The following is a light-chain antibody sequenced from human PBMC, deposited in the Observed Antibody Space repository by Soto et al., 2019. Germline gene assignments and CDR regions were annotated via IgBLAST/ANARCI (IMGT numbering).Light chain of an antibody. CDR3: CSYAGRSTVV. CDR1: SSDVGAFKL. Sequence: QSALTQPASVSGSPGQSITISCTGTSSDVGAFKLVSWYQQYPGKAPKLLIYDGSKRPSGGSDRFSGSKSGNTASLTISGLQAEDEADYYCCSYAGRSTVVFGGGTKVTVL. CDR2: DGS. J-gene: IGLJ2*01. V-gene: IGLV2-23*01.